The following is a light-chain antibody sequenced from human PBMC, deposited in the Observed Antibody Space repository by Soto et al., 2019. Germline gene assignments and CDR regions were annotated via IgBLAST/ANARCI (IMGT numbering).Light chain of an antibody. CDR2: ATY. Sequence: DIQMTQSPSSLSASVGDRVTITCRASQGISNYLAWYQQKPGKVPKLLIYATYTLQSGVPSRFSGSGTETDFTLTISSLQPDDVATYYCQKYNRAPFTFGTGTKVDIK. CDR3: QKYNRAPFT. V-gene: IGKV1-27*01. CDR1: QGISNY. J-gene: IGKJ3*01.